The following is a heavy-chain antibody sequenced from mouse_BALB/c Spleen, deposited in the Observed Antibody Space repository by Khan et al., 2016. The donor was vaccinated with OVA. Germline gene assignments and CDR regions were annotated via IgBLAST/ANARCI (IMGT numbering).Heavy chain of an antibody. CDR2: IYPYNDDT. V-gene: IGHV1S136*01. Sequence: VRLQQSGPELVKPGASVKMSCKASGYTFTSYVMHWVRQKPGQGLEWIGYIYPYNDDTKYNEKFKGQATLTSDKSSSTAYMELSSLTSEDSAVYYCARNYRYDVYFDYWGQGTTLTVSS. CDR3: ARNYRYDVYFDY. D-gene: IGHD2-14*01. J-gene: IGHJ2*01. CDR1: GYTFTSYV.